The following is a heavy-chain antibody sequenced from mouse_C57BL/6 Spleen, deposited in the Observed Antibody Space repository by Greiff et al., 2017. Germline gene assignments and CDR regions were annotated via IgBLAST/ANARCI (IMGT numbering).Heavy chain of an antibody. D-gene: IGHD2-4*01. V-gene: IGHV1-55*01. Sequence: QVQLQQPGAELVKPGASVKLSCKASGYTFTSFWITWVKQRPGQGLEWIGDIYPGSGSTNYNEKFKSKATLTVDTSSSTAYMQLSSLTSEDSAVYSCARSGDDYDGEGAMDYWGQGTSVTVSS. CDR2: IYPGSGST. J-gene: IGHJ4*01. CDR3: ARSGDDYDGEGAMDY. CDR1: GYTFTSFW.